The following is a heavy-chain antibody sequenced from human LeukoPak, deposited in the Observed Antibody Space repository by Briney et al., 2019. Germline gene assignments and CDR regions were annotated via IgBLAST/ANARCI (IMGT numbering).Heavy chain of an antibody. V-gene: IGHV3-23*01. CDR3: ANHPIGMVGATCLNYFDY. CDR2: ISGSGGST. J-gene: IGHJ4*02. CDR1: GFTFSSYA. D-gene: IGHD1-26*01. Sequence: GGSLRLSCAASGFTFSSYAMSWVRQAPGKGLEWVSAISGSGGSTYYADSVKGRFTISRDNSKNTLYLQMNSLRAEDTAVYYCANHPIGMVGATCLNYFDYWGQGTLVTVSS.